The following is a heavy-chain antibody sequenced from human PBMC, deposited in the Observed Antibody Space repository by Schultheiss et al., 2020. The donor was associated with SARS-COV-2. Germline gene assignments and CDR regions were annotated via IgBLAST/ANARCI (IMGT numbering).Heavy chain of an antibody. CDR1: GYTFTSYG. V-gene: IGHV1-8*02. CDR3: ARTGGDYVRLDY. D-gene: IGHD4-17*01. Sequence: ASVKVSCKASGYTFTSYGISWVRQAPGQGLEWMGWMNPNSGNTGYAQKFQGRVTMTRNTSISTAYMELSRLRSDDTAVYYCARTGGDYVRLDYWGQGTLVTVSS. J-gene: IGHJ4*02. CDR2: MNPNSGNT.